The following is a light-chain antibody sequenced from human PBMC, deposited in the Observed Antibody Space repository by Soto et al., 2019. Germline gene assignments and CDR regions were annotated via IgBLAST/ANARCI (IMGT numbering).Light chain of an antibody. J-gene: IGKJ1*01. CDR3: QQYNNWPPWT. CDR1: QRVSSN. V-gene: IGKV3-15*01. CDR2: GAS. Sequence: EIVMTQSPATLSVSPGERATLSCRASQRVSSNLAWYQQKPGQAPRLLIYGASTRGTGIPARFSGSGSETEFTLTISSLQSEDFAVYYCQQYNNWPPWTFGQGTKVEIK.